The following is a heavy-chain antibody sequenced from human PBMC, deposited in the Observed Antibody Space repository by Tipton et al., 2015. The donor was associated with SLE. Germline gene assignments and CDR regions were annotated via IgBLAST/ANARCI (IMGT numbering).Heavy chain of an antibody. CDR3: AREGLGSGGSCYDY. Sequence: SLRLSCAASGFTFSSYGMHWVRQAPGKGLEWVAVIWYDGSNKYYADSVKGRFTISRDNAKNSLYLQMNSLRAEDTAVYYCAREGLGSGGSCYDYWGQGTLVTVSS. J-gene: IGHJ4*02. V-gene: IGHV3-33*08. CDR1: GFTFSSYG. CDR2: IWYDGSNK. D-gene: IGHD2-15*01.